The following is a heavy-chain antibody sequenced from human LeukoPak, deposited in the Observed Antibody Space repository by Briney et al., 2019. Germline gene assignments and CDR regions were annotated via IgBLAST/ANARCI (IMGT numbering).Heavy chain of an antibody. D-gene: IGHD1-26*01. CDR3: ARSGSTNYYYGMDV. CDR1: GFTVSSNY. V-gene: IGHV3-53*01. J-gene: IGHJ6*02. Sequence: PGGSLRLSCAASGFTVSSNYMSWVRQAPGKGLEWVSVIYSGGSTYYADSVKGRLTISRDNSKNTLYLQMNSLRAEDTAVYYCARSGSTNYYYGMDVWGQGTMVTVSS. CDR2: IYSGGST.